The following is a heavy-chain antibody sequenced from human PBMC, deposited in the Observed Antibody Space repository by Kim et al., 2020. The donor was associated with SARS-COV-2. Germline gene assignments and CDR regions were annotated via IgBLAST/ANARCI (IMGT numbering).Heavy chain of an antibody. CDR2: ISGDGGST. Sequence: GGSLRLSCAASGFTFDDYAMHWVRQAPGKGLEWVSLISGDGGSTYYADSVKGRFTISRDNSKNSLYLQMNSLRTEDTALYYCAKDSTSDDWLWYYYYGMDVWGQGTTITVSS. CDR1: GFTFDDYA. V-gene: IGHV3-43*02. D-gene: IGHD3-9*01. J-gene: IGHJ6*02. CDR3: AKDSTSDDWLWYYYYGMDV.